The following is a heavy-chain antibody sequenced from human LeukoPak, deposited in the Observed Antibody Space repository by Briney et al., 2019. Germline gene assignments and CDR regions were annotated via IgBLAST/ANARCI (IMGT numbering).Heavy chain of an antibody. D-gene: IGHD4-23*01. CDR3: ARLKAAYGGNFRISWFDP. CDR1: GGSISSYY. V-gene: IGHV4-59*08. Sequence: SETLSLTCTVSGGSISSYYWSWIRQPPGKGLEWIGYIYYSGSTNYNPSLKSRVTISVDTSKNQFSLKLSSVTAADTAVYYCARLKAAYGGNFRISWFDPWGQGTLVTVSS. J-gene: IGHJ5*02. CDR2: IYYSGST.